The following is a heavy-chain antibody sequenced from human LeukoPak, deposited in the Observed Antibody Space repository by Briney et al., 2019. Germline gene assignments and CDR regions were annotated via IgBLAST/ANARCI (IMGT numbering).Heavy chain of an antibody. V-gene: IGHV3-7*03. J-gene: IGHJ4*02. D-gene: IGHD3-10*01. CDR2: IKQDGSEK. CDR1: GFTFSSYW. Sequence: TGGSLRLSCAASGFTFSSYWMSWVRQAPGKGLEWVANIKQDGSEKYYVDSVKGRFTISRDNAKNSLYLQMNSLRAEDTAVYYCARDDYYCGSGSYYKGLDYWGQGTLVTVSS. CDR3: ARDDYYCGSGSYYKGLDY.